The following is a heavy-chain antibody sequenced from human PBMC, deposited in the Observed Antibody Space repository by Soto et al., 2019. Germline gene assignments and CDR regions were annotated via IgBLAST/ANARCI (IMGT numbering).Heavy chain of an antibody. CDR1: GFTFSSYE. D-gene: IGHD3-22*01. J-gene: IGHJ3*02. V-gene: IGHV3-48*03. CDR3: ARATGGDTMIVLDDAFDI. Sequence: LRLSCAASGFTFSSYEMNWVRQAPGKGLEWVSYISSSGSTIYYADSVKGRFTISRDNAKNSLYLQMNSLRAEDTAVYYCARATGGDTMIVLDDAFDIWGQGTMVTVSS. CDR2: ISSSGSTI.